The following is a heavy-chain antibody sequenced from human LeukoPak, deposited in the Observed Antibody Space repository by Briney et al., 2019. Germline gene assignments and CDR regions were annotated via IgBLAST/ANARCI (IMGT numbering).Heavy chain of an antibody. CDR1: GGSISNYY. J-gene: IGHJ2*01. D-gene: IGHD1-26*01. CDR2: IYSSGTT. CDR3: ARDGGDGSYFHWYFDL. V-gene: IGHV4-4*07. Sequence: SETLSLTCTVSGGSISNYYWTWIRQPAGKGLEWIGRIYSSGTTNYNPSLKSRVTMSVDTSKNQFSLKLSYVTAADTAIYYCARDGGDGSYFHWYFDLWGRGTLITVSS.